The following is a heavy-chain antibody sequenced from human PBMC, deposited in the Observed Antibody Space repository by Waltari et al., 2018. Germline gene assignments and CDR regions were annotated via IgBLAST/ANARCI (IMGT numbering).Heavy chain of an antibody. V-gene: IGHV3-23*01. CDR1: GFIFRRYA. Sequence: EVQLLESGVGLVEPGGSLILSCAASGFIFRRYAMSWVRQAPGKGLEWVSGVCDSGRCTYYADSVKGRFSISRDNSKNTVFLQINSPRAEDTAVYFCATAYSNSCFNHWGQGTLVTVSS. J-gene: IGHJ4*02. D-gene: IGHD5-18*01. CDR2: VCDSGRCT. CDR3: ATAYSNSCFNH.